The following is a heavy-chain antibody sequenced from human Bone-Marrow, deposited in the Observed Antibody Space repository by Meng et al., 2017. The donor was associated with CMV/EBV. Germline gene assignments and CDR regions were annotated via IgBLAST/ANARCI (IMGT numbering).Heavy chain of an antibody. J-gene: IGHJ4*02. D-gene: IGHD3-22*01. CDR2: IKQDGSEK. CDR3: ARCALDYYDSSGYYYVGWDYFDY. V-gene: IGHV3-7*01. Sequence: GESLKIYCAASGFTFSSYWMSWVRQAPGKGLEWVANIKQDGSEKYYVDSVKGRFTISRDNAKNSLYLQMNSLRAEDTAVYYCARCALDYYDSSGYYYVGWDYFDYWGQGTLVTVSS. CDR1: GFTFSSYW.